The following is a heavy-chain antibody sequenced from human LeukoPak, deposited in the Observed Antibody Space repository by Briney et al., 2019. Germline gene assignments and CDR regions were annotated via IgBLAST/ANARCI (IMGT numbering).Heavy chain of an antibody. V-gene: IGHV7-4-1*02. CDR3: ARDGGGYSYGTSFDY. Sequence: ASVKVSCTASGYTFTGYYMHWVRQAPGQGLEWMGWINTNTGNPTYAQGFTGRFVFSLDTSVSTAYLQISSLKAEDTAVYYCARDGGGYSYGTSFDYWGQGTLVTVSS. CDR1: GYTFTGYY. CDR2: INTNTGNP. D-gene: IGHD5-18*01. J-gene: IGHJ4*02.